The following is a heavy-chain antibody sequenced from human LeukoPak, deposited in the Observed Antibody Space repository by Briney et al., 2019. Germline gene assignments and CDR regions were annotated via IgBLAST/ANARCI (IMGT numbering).Heavy chain of an antibody. V-gene: IGHV4-61*02. CDR2: IYTSGST. J-gene: IGHJ4*02. CDR3: ARWSGYSYE. Sequence: SETLSLTCTVSGGSISSGSYYWSWIRQPAGKGLGWIGRIYTSGSTNYNPSLKSRVTISVDTSKNQLSLKLSSVTAADTAVYYCARWSGYSYEWGQGTLVTVSS. CDR1: GGSISSGSYY. D-gene: IGHD5-18*01.